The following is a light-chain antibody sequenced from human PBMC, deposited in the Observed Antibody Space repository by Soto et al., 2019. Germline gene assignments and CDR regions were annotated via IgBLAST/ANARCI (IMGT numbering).Light chain of an antibody. CDR2: GAS. V-gene: IGKV3-15*01. CDR1: QSVSSN. CDR3: QQGGT. J-gene: IGKJ1*01. Sequence: EIVMTQSPATLSVSPGERATLSCRASQSVSSNLAWYQQKPGQAPRLLIYGASTMATGIPARFSGSGSGTEFTLTISSLQSEHFAVYYCQQGGTFGQGTKVEMK.